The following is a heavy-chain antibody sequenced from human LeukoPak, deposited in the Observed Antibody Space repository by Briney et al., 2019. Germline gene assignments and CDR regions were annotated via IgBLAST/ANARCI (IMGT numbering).Heavy chain of an antibody. CDR2: INHSGST. D-gene: IGHD1-26*01. CDR1: GGSFSGYY. CDR3: ASGLSGSYYRDAFDI. J-gene: IGHJ3*02. Sequence: SEALSLTCAVYGGSFSGYYWSWIRQPPGKGLEWIGEINHSGSTNYNPSLKSRVTISVDTSKNQFSLKLSSVTAADTAVYYCASGLSGSYYRDAFDIWGQGTMVTVSS. V-gene: IGHV4-34*01.